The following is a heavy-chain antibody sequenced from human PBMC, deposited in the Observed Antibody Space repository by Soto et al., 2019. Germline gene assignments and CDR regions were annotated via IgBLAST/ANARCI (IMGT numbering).Heavy chain of an antibody. Sequence: PGGSLRLSCAASGFTFSSYWMSWVRQAPGKGLEWVANIKQDGSEKYYVDSVKGRFTISRDNAKNSLYLQMNSLRAEDTAVYYCARDPISMVRGVIFFDYWGQGTLVTVSS. V-gene: IGHV3-7*01. D-gene: IGHD3-10*01. CDR1: GFTFSSYW. J-gene: IGHJ4*02. CDR2: IKQDGSEK. CDR3: ARDPISMVRGVIFFDY.